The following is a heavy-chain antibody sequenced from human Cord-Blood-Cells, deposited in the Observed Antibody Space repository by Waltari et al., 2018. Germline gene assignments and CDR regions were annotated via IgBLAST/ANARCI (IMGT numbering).Heavy chain of an antibody. CDR1: GYSISSGYY. Sequence: QVQLQESGPGLVKPSETLSLTCAVSGYSISSGYYWGWIRQPPGKGLEWIGSIYHSGSTYYNPSLKSRVTISVDTSKTQFSLKRSSVTAADTAVYYGARLEADYGDYLGAFDIWGQGTMVTVSS. CDR2: IYHSGST. V-gene: IGHV4-38-2*01. D-gene: IGHD4-17*01. CDR3: ARLEADYGDYLGAFDI. J-gene: IGHJ3*02.